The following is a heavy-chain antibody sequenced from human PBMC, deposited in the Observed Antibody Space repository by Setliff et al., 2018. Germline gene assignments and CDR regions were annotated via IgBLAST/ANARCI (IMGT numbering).Heavy chain of an antibody. V-gene: IGHV3-53*01. CDR3: ARIDATIFAATGPFDP. CDR2: IYSDDART. J-gene: IGHJ5*02. D-gene: IGHD3-3*01. Sequence: PGGSLRLSCAASGFAVSGDYMSWVRQAPGKGLEWVGAIYSDDARTFHADSVKGRFTISRDNSKNSLYLQMNSLRDEDTAIYYCARIDATIFAATGPFDPWGQGTRVTVSS. CDR1: GFAVSGDY.